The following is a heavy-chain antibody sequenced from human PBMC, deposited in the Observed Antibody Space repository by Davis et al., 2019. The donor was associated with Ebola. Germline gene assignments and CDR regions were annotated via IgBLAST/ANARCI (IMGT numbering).Heavy chain of an antibody. V-gene: IGHV3-66*02. D-gene: IGHD6-19*01. CDR2: IYSGGST. J-gene: IGHJ4*02. CDR3: TGWYSY. Sequence: PGGSLRLSCAASGFTFSSYWMHWVRQAPGKGLEWVSVIYSGGSTYYADSVKGRFTISRDNSKNTLYLQMNSLRAEDTAVYYCTGWYSYWGQGTLVTVSS. CDR1: GFTFSSYW.